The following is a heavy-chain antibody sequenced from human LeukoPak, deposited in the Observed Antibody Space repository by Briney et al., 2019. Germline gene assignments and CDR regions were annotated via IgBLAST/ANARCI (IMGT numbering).Heavy chain of an antibody. CDR3: ARARTGAFDI. J-gene: IGHJ3*02. Sequence: PWGSLRLSCAASGFTVSSSFMSWVRQAPGKGLEWVSLISNDVATYYADSVKGRFTVSRDSSKNTLSLQMNSLRGEDTAVYYCARARTGAFDIWGQGTMVTVSS. V-gene: IGHV3-66*01. CDR1: GFTVSSSF. CDR2: ISNDVAT.